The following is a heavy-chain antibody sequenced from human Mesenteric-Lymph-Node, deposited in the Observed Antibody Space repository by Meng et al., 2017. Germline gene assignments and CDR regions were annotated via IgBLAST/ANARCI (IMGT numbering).Heavy chain of an antibody. V-gene: IGHV1-2*02. CDR3: ARHGPYSSSPINAFDF. CDR1: GYTFTGYY. Sequence: GGSLRLSCAASGYTFTGYYMHWVRQAPGQGLEWMGWINPNSGGTNYAQKFQGRVTMTRDTSISTAYMELSRLRSDDTAVYYCARHGPYSSSPINAFDFWGQGTMVTVSS. CDR2: INPNSGGT. J-gene: IGHJ3*01. D-gene: IGHD6-13*01.